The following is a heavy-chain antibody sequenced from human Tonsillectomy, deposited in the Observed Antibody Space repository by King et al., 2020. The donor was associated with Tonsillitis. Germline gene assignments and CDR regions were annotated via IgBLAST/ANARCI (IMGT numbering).Heavy chain of an antibody. D-gene: IGHD3-9*01. CDR1: GVSISGNY. V-gene: IGHV4-4*07. J-gene: IGHJ6*02. Sequence: VQLQESGPGLVKPSETLSLTCIVSGVSISGNYWSWIRQPAGKGLEWIGRMYSSGNTNYNPSLKSRVTMSADTSKNQFSLKLSSVTAADTAVYYCARFSTIFFGMYVWGQGTPVTVSS. CDR3: ARFSTIFFGMYV. CDR2: MYSSGNT.